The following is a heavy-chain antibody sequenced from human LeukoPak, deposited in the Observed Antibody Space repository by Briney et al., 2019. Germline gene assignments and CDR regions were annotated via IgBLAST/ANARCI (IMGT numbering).Heavy chain of an antibody. Sequence: ASVKVSGRASGGTFSSYAISWVRQAPGQGLEWMGGIIPIFGTANYAQKFQGRVTITADESTSTAYMELSSLRSEDTAVYYCAREAADRLWFGYAFDIWGQGTMVTVSS. J-gene: IGHJ3*02. CDR1: GGTFSSYA. V-gene: IGHV1-69*13. CDR3: AREAADRLWFGYAFDI. D-gene: IGHD3-10*01. CDR2: IIPIFGTA.